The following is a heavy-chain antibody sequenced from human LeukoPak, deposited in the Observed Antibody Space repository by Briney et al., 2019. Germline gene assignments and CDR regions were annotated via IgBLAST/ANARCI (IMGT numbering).Heavy chain of an antibody. CDR1: GYTFTSYG. V-gene: IGHV1-18*01. Sequence: ASVKVSCKASGYTFTSYGISWVRQAPGQGLEWMGWISAYNGNTNYAQKLQGRVTMTTDTSTSTAYMELRSLRSDDTAVYYCARCPVWCTNGVCYLDAFDIWGQGTMVTVSS. J-gene: IGHJ3*02. CDR3: ARCPVWCTNGVCYLDAFDI. D-gene: IGHD2-8*01. CDR2: ISAYNGNT.